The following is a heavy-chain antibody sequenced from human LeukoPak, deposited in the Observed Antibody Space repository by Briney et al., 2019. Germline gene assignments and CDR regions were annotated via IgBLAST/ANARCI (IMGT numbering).Heavy chain of an antibody. V-gene: IGHV1-8*02. D-gene: IGHD4-23*01. J-gene: IGHJ3*02. Sequence: APVKVSCKASGYTFTSYDINWVRQATGQGLEWMGWMNPNSGNAGYAQKFQGRVTMTRNTSISTAYMELSSLRSEDTAVYYCARGGTVVMVDAFDIWGQGTMVTVSS. CDR2: MNPNSGNA. CDR3: ARGGTVVMVDAFDI. CDR1: GYTFTSYD.